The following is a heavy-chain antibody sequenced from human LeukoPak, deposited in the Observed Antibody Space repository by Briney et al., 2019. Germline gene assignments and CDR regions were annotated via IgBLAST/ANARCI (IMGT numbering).Heavy chain of an antibody. D-gene: IGHD3-10*01. CDR3: ARRSSADYYNSGTNYLFDY. Sequence: GGSLRLSCAVSGFTFSTYSMSWVRQCPGKGLGWVSYISSSSRTIYYADSVKGRFTISRDNAKNSVSLQMNSLRAEDTAVYYCARRSSADYYNSGTNYLFDYWGQGTLVTVSS. CDR2: ISSSSRTI. V-gene: IGHV3-48*01. CDR1: GFTFSTYS. J-gene: IGHJ4*02.